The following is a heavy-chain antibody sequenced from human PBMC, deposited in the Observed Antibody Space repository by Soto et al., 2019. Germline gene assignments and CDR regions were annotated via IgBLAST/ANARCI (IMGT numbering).Heavy chain of an antibody. Sequence: XTLSLHCTFPGXSIIGYYWTWIRRSPERGLEWIGYIHYRGSANYNPSLNSRLTMSVDRSKSQFSMKLASVTAAETAVYYCARGVGGSGLNWFDPWGQGTLVTSPQ. V-gene: IGHV4-59*12. D-gene: IGHD6-19*01. CDR3: ARGVGGSGLNWFDP. J-gene: IGHJ5*02. CDR2: IHYRGSA. CDR1: GXSIIGYY.